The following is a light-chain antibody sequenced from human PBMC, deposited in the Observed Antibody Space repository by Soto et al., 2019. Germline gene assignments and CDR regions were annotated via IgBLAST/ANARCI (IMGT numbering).Light chain of an antibody. V-gene: IGKV3-20*01. CDR2: GAS. CDR3: QQYGSSPT. Sequence: EIVLTQSPGTLSLSPGERATLSCRASQRVSSSYLAWYQQKPGQAPRLLIYGASSRATGIPDRFSGSGSGTDFPLTISRLEPEDFAVYYCQQYGSSPTFGQGTRLEIK. J-gene: IGKJ5*01. CDR1: QRVSSSY.